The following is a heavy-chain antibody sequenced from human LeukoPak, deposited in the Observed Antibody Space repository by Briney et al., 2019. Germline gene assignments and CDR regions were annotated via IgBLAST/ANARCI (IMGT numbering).Heavy chain of an antibody. CDR3: ARDKIKRYFDWLSPDY. Sequence: GSLRLSCAASGFTFSSYGMHWFRQAPGKGLEWVAVIWYDGSNKNYADSVKGRFTISRDNSKNTLYLQMNSLRAEDTAVYYCARDKIKRYFDWLSPDYWGQGTLVTVSS. CDR1: GFTFSSYG. V-gene: IGHV3-33*01. D-gene: IGHD3-9*01. CDR2: IWYDGSNK. J-gene: IGHJ4*02.